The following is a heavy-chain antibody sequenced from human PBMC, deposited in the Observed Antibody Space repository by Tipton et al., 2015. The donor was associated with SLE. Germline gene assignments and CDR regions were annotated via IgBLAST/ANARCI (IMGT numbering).Heavy chain of an antibody. CDR1: GGTFSSYT. J-gene: IGHJ5*02. D-gene: IGHD3-22*01. V-gene: IGHV1-69*09. CDR2: SIPILGIA. CDR3: ARGDCYDSSGYPS. Sequence: QLVKSGPEVKKPGASVKVSCKASGGTFSSYTISWVRQAPGQGLEWMGRSIPILGIANYAQKFQGRVTITADKSTSTADMELSSLRSEDTAVYYCARGDCYDSSGYPSWGQGTLVTVSS.